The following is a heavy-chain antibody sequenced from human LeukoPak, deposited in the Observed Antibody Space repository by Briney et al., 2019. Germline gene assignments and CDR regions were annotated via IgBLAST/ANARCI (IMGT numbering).Heavy chain of an antibody. D-gene: IGHD3-16*01. V-gene: IGHV3-7*05. CDR1: GFTFSGYW. CDR2: IKQDGSEK. Sequence: QAGGSLRLSCAASGFTFSGYWMAWVRQAPGRGLEWVAHIKQDGSEKNYVDPVKGRFTISRDNAKNSVYLQMDTLRAEDTAVYYCARDDYLGCWGQGTLVTVSS. CDR3: ARDDYLGC. J-gene: IGHJ4*02.